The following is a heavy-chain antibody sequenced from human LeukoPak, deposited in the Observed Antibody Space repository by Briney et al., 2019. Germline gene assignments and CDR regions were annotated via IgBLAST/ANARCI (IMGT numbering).Heavy chain of an antibody. J-gene: IGHJ4*02. CDR3: VRSIPYGTTWYGRSDY. V-gene: IGHV3-7*03. Sequence: GGSLRLSCAASGFPFSNYSMTWVRQAPGKGLEWVANIKPDGTTKFYVDSVKGRFTISRDNALNSLYLQMNSLRAEDMAIYYCVRSIPYGTTWYGRSDYWGQGTLVTVSS. CDR2: IKPDGTTK. D-gene: IGHD6-13*01. CDR1: GFPFSNYS.